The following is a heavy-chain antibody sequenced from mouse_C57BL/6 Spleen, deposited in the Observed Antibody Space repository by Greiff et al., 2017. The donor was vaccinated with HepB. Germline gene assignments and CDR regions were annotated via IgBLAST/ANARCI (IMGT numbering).Heavy chain of an antibody. CDR2: IYPGDGDT. Sequence: LQESGPELVKPGASVKISCKASGYAFSSSWMNWVKQRPGKGLEWIGRIYPGDGDTNYNGKFKGKATLTADKSSSTAYMQLSSLTSEDSAVYFCERAGEYERYYFDYWGQGTTLTVSS. V-gene: IGHV1-82*01. CDR1: GYAFSSSW. CDR3: ERAGEYERYYFDY. J-gene: IGHJ2*01. D-gene: IGHD2-3*01.